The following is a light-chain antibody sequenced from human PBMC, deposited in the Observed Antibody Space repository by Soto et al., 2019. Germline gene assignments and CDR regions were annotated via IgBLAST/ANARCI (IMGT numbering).Light chain of an antibody. CDR1: QSVGGN. Sequence: EIVMTQSPATLSVSPGERATLSCRASQSVGGNLAWYQQKPGQAPRLVIYGASTRATGIPARFSGSGSGTEFTRTISSLTSEDYAVYDFRQCHNWPPWTCGQGPKVE. CDR3: RQCHNWPPWT. J-gene: IGKJ1*01. CDR2: GAS. V-gene: IGKV3-15*01.